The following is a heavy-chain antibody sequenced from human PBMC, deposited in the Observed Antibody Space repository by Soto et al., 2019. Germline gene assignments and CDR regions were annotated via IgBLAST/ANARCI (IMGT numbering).Heavy chain of an antibody. Sequence: GGSLRLSCAASGFTFSSYSMNWVRQAPGKGLEWVSSISSSSSYIYYADSVKGRFTISRDNAKNSLYLQMNSLRAEDTAVYYCAREGQLLYYFDYWGQGTLVTVS. V-gene: IGHV3-21*01. CDR2: ISSSSSYI. CDR1: GFTFSSYS. D-gene: IGHD2-2*01. J-gene: IGHJ4*02. CDR3: AREGQLLYYFDY.